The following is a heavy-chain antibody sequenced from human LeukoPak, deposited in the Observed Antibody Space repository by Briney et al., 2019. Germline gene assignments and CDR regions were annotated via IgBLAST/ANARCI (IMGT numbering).Heavy chain of an antibody. Sequence: GGSLRLSCAASGFTFSSYWMSWVRQAPGKGLEWVANIKQDGSEKYYVDSVKGRFTISRDNAKNSLYLQMNSLRAEDTAVYYRAKDYSSSGYYMDVWGKGTTVTVSS. CDR3: AKDYSSSGYYMDV. J-gene: IGHJ6*03. D-gene: IGHD6-6*01. V-gene: IGHV3-7*01. CDR2: IKQDGSEK. CDR1: GFTFSSYW.